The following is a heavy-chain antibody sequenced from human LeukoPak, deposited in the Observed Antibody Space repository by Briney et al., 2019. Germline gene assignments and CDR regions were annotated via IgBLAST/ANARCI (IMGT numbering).Heavy chain of an antibody. J-gene: IGHJ4*02. D-gene: IGHD3-22*01. CDR1: GGSISSSSYY. CDR2: IYYSGST. V-gene: IGHV4-39*07. CDR3: ARGILIRYYYDSSGFIDY. Sequence: PSETLSLTCTVSGGSISSSSYYWGWIRQPPGKGLEWIGSIYYSGSTYYNPSLKSRVTISVDTSKNQFSLKLSSVTAADTAVYYCARGILIRYYYDSSGFIDYWGRGTLVTVSS.